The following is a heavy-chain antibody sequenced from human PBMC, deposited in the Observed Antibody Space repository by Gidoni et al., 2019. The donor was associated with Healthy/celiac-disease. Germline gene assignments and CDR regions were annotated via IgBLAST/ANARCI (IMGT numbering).Heavy chain of an antibody. CDR2: IYHSGST. V-gene: IGHV4-4*02. D-gene: IGHD1-26*01. CDR1: GGSISISNW. CDR3: ARVSSGSRSSYYFDY. J-gene: IGHJ4*02. Sequence: QVQLQESGPGLVTPSGTLSLTCAFSGGSISISNWWSWVRQPQGKGLEWIGEIYHSGSTNYNPSLKSRVTISVDKSKNQFSLKLSSVTAADTAVYYCARVSSGSRSSYYFDYWGQGTLVTVSS.